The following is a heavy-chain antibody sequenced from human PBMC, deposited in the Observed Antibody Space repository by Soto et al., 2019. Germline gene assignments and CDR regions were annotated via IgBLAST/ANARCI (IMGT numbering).Heavy chain of an antibody. J-gene: IGHJ6*02. CDR3: ASGGGAVNYYYGMDV. CDR1: GFTFSSYA. D-gene: IGHD4-4*01. CDR2: ISYDGSNK. Sequence: PGGSLRLSCAASGFTFSSYAMHWVRQAPGKGLEWVAVISYDGSNKYYADSVKGRSTISRGNSKNTLYLQMNSLRAEDTAVYYCASGGGAVNYYYGMDVWGQGTTVTVSS. V-gene: IGHV3-30-3*01.